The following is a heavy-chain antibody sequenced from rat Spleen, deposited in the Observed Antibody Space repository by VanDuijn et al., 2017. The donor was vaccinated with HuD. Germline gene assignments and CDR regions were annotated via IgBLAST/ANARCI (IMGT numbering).Heavy chain of an antibody. Sequence: EVQLVESGGGLVQPGGSLKLSCAASGFTFSNYYMAWVRQAPTKGLEWVASISTGGGNTYYRDSVKGRFTISRDNAKRTLYLQMDILRSEDTATYYCARHMSYYPYWYFDFWGPGTMVTVSS. CDR1: GFTFSNYY. J-gene: IGHJ1*01. CDR2: ISTGGGNT. CDR3: ARHMSYYPYWYFDF. D-gene: IGHD1-12*02. V-gene: IGHV5-25*01.